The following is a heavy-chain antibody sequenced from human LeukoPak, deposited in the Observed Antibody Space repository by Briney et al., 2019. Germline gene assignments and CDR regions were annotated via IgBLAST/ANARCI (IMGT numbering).Heavy chain of an antibody. Sequence: SETLSLTCTVSGGSISSYYWSWIRQPPGKGLEWIGRIYASGTTNYNPSLKSRVTISVDTSKNQFSLKLSSVTAADTAVYYCAREGDYGAFDIWGQGTMVTVSS. J-gene: IGHJ3*02. V-gene: IGHV4-59*01. CDR3: AREGDYGAFDI. CDR1: GGSISSYY. CDR2: IYASGTT. D-gene: IGHD4-17*01.